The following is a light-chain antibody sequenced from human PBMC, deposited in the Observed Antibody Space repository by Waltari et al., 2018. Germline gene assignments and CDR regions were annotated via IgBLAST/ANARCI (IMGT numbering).Light chain of an antibody. CDR1: QRINTW. J-gene: IGKJ2*01. CDR2: DVS. CDR3: QQYYRYYT. V-gene: IGKV1-5*01. Sequence: IQMTQSPSALSASVGDRVTITCRASQRINTWMAWYQPRPGKAPKVLIYDVSTLESGVPSRFSGSGSGTECTLAINNLQPEDFATYYCQQYYRYYTFGQGTKLEIK.